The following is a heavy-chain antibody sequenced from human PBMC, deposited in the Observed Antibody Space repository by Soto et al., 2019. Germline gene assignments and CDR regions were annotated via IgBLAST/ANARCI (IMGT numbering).Heavy chain of an antibody. Sequence: GESLKISCKGSGYSFTKYWIGWVRQMPGKGLEWMAIIYPDESDTRYSPSFQGQVTISADKSISTAYLQWSSLKASDTAMYYCARITRPVNAFDIWGQGTMVPVS. D-gene: IGHD3-10*01. CDR3: ARITRPVNAFDI. CDR1: GYSFTKYW. CDR2: IYPDESDT. J-gene: IGHJ3*02. V-gene: IGHV5-51*01.